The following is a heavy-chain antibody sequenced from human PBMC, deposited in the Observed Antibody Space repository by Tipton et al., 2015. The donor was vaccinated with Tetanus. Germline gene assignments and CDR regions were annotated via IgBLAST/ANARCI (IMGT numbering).Heavy chain of an antibody. Sequence: TLSLTCTVSGVSISGSRYYWSWIRQRPGKGLEWIGDIYSSGSTYTDPSLKGRVTISVDTSKNQFSLRLNSVTAADTAVYYCARERSLEWLGPVDSWGQGTLVAVSS. CDR3: ARERSLEWLGPVDS. CDR2: IYSSGST. CDR1: GVSISGSRYY. V-gene: IGHV4-31*03. J-gene: IGHJ4*02. D-gene: IGHD3-3*01.